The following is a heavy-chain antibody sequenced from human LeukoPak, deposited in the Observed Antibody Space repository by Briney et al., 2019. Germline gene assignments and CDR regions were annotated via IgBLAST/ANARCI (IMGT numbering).Heavy chain of an antibody. CDR2: ISGSGANS. J-gene: IGHJ1*01. D-gene: IGHD1-1*01. CDR3: ARALSQQLIRYSQD. CDR1: GFTFSNYA. V-gene: IGHV3-23*01. Sequence: HPGGSLRLSCAASGFTFSNYAMSWVRQAPGKGLEWVSGISGSGANSYYADSVKGRFTISRDNSKSTLYLQMNSLRADDTAVYYCARALSQQLIRYSQDWGQGTLVTVSS.